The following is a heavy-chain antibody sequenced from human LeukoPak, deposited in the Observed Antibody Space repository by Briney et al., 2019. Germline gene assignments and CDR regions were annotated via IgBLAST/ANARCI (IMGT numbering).Heavy chain of an antibody. Sequence: SQTLSLTCVIPGDSVSSNSAAWNWIRQSPSRGLEWLGRTYYRSKWYNDYAVSVESRITINPETSKNQFSLQLKSVTPEDTAVYYCVRGRYSSSWYYFDYWGQGTLVTVSS. CDR3: VRGRYSSSWYYFDY. J-gene: IGHJ4*02. V-gene: IGHV6-1*01. D-gene: IGHD6-13*01. CDR2: TYYRSKWYN. CDR1: GDSVSSNSAA.